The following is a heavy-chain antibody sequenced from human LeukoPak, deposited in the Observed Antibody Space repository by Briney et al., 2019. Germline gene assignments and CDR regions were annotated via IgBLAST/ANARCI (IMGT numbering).Heavy chain of an antibody. CDR1: GFPFKSYA. CDR2: INTNGANT. Sequence: GGSLRLSCSASGFPFKSYAMHWVRQAPGKGLEYASSINTNGANTYYADSVKGRFTISRDNSRNTVYVQMNSLTPEDTAEYYCVKGLDYSSSQMDSWGQGTLVTVSS. CDR3: VKGLDYSSSQMDS. D-gene: IGHD6-6*01. J-gene: IGHJ4*02. V-gene: IGHV3-64*05.